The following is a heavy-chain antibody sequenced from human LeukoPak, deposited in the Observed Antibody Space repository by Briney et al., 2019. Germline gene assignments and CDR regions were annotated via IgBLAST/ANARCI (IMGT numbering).Heavy chain of an antibody. CDR2: IYTSGST. CDR1: GGSISSYY. CDR3: AREEDYYGSGSYCLLDP. D-gene: IGHD3-10*01. J-gene: IGHJ5*02. V-gene: IGHV4-4*07. Sequence: SETLSLTCTVSGGSISSYYWSWIRRPAGKGLEWIGRIYTSGSTNYNPSLESRVTMSVDTSKNQFSLKLSSVTAADTAVYYCAREEDYYGSGSYCLLDPWGQGTLVTVSS.